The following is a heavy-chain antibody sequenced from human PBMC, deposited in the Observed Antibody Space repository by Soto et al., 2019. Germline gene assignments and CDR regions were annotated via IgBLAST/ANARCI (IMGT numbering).Heavy chain of an antibody. D-gene: IGHD6-19*01. CDR3: ARDARRGQWLVPPGFDF. CDR1: GGPFSNYA. CDR2: IVPVFRTP. Sequence: QVHLVQSGAEVKKPGSSVKVSCKASGGPFSNYAISWVRQARGQGLEWLGGIVPVFRTPNYSDKFQGRLTITADESTSTAYMELSSLTSEDTAMYFCARDARRGQWLVPPGFDFWGQGTLVTVSS. V-gene: IGHV1-69*01. J-gene: IGHJ4*02.